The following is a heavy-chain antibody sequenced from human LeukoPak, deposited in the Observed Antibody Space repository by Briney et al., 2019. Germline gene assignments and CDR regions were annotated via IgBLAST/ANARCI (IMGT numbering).Heavy chain of an antibody. CDR1: GFTLSSSW. J-gene: IGHJ1*01. D-gene: IGHD3-22*01. CDR2: IKSDGST. CDR3: ARAPSEIGGYYPEYFRH. V-gene: IGHV3-74*01. Sequence: GGSLRLSCAASGFTLSSSWMDWVRQAPGKGLVWVSRIKSDGSTNYADSVKGRFTIPRDNAKNTLSLQMNSLRAEDTGVYYCARAPSEIGGYYPEYFRHWGQGTLVTVSS.